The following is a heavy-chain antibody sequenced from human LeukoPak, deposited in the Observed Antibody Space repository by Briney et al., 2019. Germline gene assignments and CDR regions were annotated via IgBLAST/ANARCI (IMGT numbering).Heavy chain of an antibody. Sequence: PGGPLRLSCAASRFTFSGYWMHWVRQVPGKGLVWVSSISSDGSSTSYAGSVRGRFTISRDNAKNTLYLQMNSLRAEDTAVYYCARGGSYTAGAFDIWGQGTLVTVSS. CDR3: ARGGSYTAGAFDI. J-gene: IGHJ3*02. CDR1: RFTFSGYW. CDR2: ISSDGSST. D-gene: IGHD1-26*01. V-gene: IGHV3-74*01.